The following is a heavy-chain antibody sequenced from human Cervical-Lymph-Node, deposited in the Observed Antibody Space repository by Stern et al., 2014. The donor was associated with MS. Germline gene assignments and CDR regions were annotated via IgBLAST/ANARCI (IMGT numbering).Heavy chain of an antibody. CDR1: GGSFSSYA. CDR3: AREEDPHSGTFDF. J-gene: IGHJ4*02. Sequence: QVQLMQSGAEVKKPGSSVKVSCKASGGSFSSYAVSWLRQAPGQGLEWMGMITPMFGIANYAQNFQGRVTITAAESTSTAYMEMSSLKSGDTAVYYCAREEDPHSGTFDFGGQGTLVTVSS. CDR2: ITPMFGIA. V-gene: IGHV1-69*15. D-gene: IGHD6-13*01.